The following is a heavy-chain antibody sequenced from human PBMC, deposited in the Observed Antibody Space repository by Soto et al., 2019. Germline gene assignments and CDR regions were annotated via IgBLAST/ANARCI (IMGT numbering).Heavy chain of an antibody. CDR2: ITGSGDNT. CDR3: AKESGYRSGWGFDY. J-gene: IGHJ4*02. D-gene: IGHD6-19*01. V-gene: IGHV3-23*01. Sequence: EVQLLESGGGFVQPGGSLRLSCAASGFTFGTYAMSWVRQAPGKGLEWVSGITGSGDNTYYADSVKGRFTISRDNSKNTLYLQMNSLRAEDTAVFYCAKESGYRSGWGFDYWGQGTLVTVSS. CDR1: GFTFGTYA.